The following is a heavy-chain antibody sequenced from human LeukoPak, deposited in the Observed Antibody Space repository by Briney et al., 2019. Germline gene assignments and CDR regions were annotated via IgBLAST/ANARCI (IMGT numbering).Heavy chain of an antibody. J-gene: IGHJ4*02. CDR1: GFSFNIYG. CDR3: ARDERACYFDY. V-gene: IGHV3-33*01. Sequence: HPGRSLRLSCAASGFSFNIYGMHWVRQAPDKGLEWVAVIWYDGSDKYYADSVKGRFTISRDNSKNTLYLQMNSLRAEDTAVYYCARDERACYFDYWGQGTLVTVSS. CDR2: IWYDGSDK.